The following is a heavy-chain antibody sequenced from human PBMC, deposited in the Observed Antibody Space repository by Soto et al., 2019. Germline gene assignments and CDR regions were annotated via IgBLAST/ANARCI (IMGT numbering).Heavy chain of an antibody. CDR2: IIPIFGTA. Sequence: ASVKVSCKASGGTFSSYAISWVRQAPGQGLEWMGGIIPIFGTANYAQKFQGRVTITADESTSTAYMEPSRLRSEDTAVYYCARSTLRYFVTPHLVSSWGQGTLVTVSS. J-gene: IGHJ5*02. D-gene: IGHD3-9*01. CDR1: GGTFSSYA. V-gene: IGHV1-69*13. CDR3: ARSTLRYFVTPHLVSS.